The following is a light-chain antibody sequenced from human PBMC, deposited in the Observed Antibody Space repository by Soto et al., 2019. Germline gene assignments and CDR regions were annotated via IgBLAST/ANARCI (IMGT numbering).Light chain of an antibody. CDR1: ESISTW. Sequence: DIQMTQSPSTLSASIGDRVTITCRASESISTWFAWCHGGPGKAPKLLLHKASSLQSGVPSRFSGSGSGTDFTLTISSLHHDEFATYYGRQYNTYCPAFGQGT. CDR3: RQYNTYCPA. V-gene: IGKV1-5*03. J-gene: IGKJ1*01. CDR2: KAS.